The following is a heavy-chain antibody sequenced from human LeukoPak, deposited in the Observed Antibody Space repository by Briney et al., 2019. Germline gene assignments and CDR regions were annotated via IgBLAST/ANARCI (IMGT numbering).Heavy chain of an antibody. CDR2: IYYSGST. D-gene: IGHD6-19*01. CDR3: ARVQQWPHWYFDL. Sequence: SQTLSLTCTVSGGSISSGGYYWSWIRQPPGKGLEWIGYIYYSGSTNYNPSLKSRVTISVDTSKNQFSLKLSSVTAADTAVYYCARVQQWPHWYFDLWGRGTLVTVSS. J-gene: IGHJ2*01. CDR1: GGSISSGGYY. V-gene: IGHV4-61*08.